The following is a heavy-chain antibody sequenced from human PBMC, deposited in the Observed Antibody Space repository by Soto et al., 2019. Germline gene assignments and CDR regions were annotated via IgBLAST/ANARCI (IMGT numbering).Heavy chain of an antibody. CDR2: IIPIFGTA. CDR3: ARLEYSGYDPDNFDY. D-gene: IGHD5-12*01. V-gene: IGHV1-69*13. J-gene: IGHJ4*02. CDR1: GDTFTDYF. Sequence: GASVKLSCKDSGDTFTDYFLHWVRQAPGQGLEWMGGIIPIFGTANYAQKFQGRVTITADESTSTAYMELSSLRSEDTAVYYCARLEYSGYDPDNFDYWGQGTLVTVSS.